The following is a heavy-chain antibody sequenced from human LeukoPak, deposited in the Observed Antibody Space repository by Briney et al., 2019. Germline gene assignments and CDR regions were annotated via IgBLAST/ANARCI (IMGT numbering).Heavy chain of an antibody. V-gene: IGHV4-38-2*02. CDR3: ATSGTGQLLWFGELLLRDRGSFDY. Sequence: SETLSLTCTVSGYSISSGYYWGWIRQPPGKGLEWIGSIYHSGSTYYNPSLKSRVTISVDTSKNQFSLKLSSVTAADTAVYYCATSGTGQLLWFGELLLRDRGSFDYWGQGTLVTVSS. J-gene: IGHJ4*02. D-gene: IGHD3-10*01. CDR2: IYHSGST. CDR1: GYSISSGYY.